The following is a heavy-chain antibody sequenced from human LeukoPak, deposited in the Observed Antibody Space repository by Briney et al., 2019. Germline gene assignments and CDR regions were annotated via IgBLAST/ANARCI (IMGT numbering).Heavy chain of an antibody. V-gene: IGHV3-20*04. CDR1: GFTFDDYG. D-gene: IGHD1-26*01. J-gene: IGHJ6*02. CDR3: AKDIGGGSYQGVGYYYYGMDV. CDR2: IKWNGGRT. Sequence: GGSLRLSCAASGFTFDDYGMSWVRQPPGKGLEWVAGIKWNGGRTGYADSVKGRFTISRDNAKNSLYLEMNSLRAEDTALYYCAKDIGGGSYQGVGYYYYGMDVWGQGTTVTVSS.